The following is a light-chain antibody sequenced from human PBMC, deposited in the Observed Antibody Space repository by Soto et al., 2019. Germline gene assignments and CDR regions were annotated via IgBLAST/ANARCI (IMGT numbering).Light chain of an antibody. J-gene: IGKJ1*01. CDR3: MQSLETPWA. CDR2: LGS. CDR1: QSLLHSNGYNY. Sequence: DIVMPQSPLSLPVTPGEPASISCRSSQSLLHSNGYNYLDWYLQKPGQSPQLLIYLGSNRASGVPDRFSGSGSGSDFTLKISRVVAEDVGVYYCMQSLETPWAFGQGTKVVIK. V-gene: IGKV2-28*01.